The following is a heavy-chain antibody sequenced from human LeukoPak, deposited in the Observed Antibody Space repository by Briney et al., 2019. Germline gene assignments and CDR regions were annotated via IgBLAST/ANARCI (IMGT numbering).Heavy chain of an antibody. CDR1: GGSISSYY. CDR3: AGASYDSSGVH. CDR2: IYYSGST. D-gene: IGHD3-22*01. Sequence: SETLSLTCTVSGGSISSYYWSWIRQPPGKGLEWIGYIYYSGSTNYNPSLKSRVTISVDTPKNQFSLKLSSVAAADTAVYYCAGASYDSSGVHWGQGTLVTVSS. V-gene: IGHV4-59*01. J-gene: IGHJ4*02.